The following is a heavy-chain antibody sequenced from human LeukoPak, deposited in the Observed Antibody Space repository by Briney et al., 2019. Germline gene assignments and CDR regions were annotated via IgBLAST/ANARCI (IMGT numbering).Heavy chain of an antibody. D-gene: IGHD3-9*01. CDR1: GYTFTSYG. Sequence: VKVSCKASGYTFTSYGISWVRQAPGQGLEWMGWISAYNGNTNYAQKLQGRVTMTTDTSTSTAYMELRTLRSDNTAVYYCARDVYYDILTGDYYYYMDVWGKGTTVTVSS. CDR3: ARDVYYDILTGDYYYYMDV. J-gene: IGHJ6*03. CDR2: ISAYNGNT. V-gene: IGHV1-18*01.